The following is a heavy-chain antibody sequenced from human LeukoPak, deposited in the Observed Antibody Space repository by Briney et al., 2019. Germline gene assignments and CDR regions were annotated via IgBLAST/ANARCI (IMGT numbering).Heavy chain of an antibody. CDR3: ARGLAYGDHMGWFDP. D-gene: IGHD4-17*01. Sequence: ASVKVSCKASGYTFTTYGITWVRQAPGQGLEWMGWISAYNGNTNYAQKLQGRVTMTTDTSTSTAHMELRSLGSDDTAVYYCARGLAYGDHMGWFDPWGQGTLVTVSS. CDR1: GYTFTTYG. V-gene: IGHV1-18*01. J-gene: IGHJ5*02. CDR2: ISAYNGNT.